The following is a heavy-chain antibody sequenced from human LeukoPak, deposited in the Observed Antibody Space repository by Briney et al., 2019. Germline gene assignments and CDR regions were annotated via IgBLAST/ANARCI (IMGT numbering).Heavy chain of an antibody. Sequence: GGALRLSCVAPRVTLSMYSMNWVRPAPGEGVGWGSSISSRSTYIYHADSVKGRFTISRDNAKNSLFLQMNSLRAEDTAVYFCAKSTRAVMAMMDVWGKGTTVTVSS. V-gene: IGHV3-21*01. J-gene: IGHJ6*04. CDR1: RVTLSMYS. CDR3: AKSTRAVMAMMDV. D-gene: IGHD3-16*01. CDR2: ISSRSTYI.